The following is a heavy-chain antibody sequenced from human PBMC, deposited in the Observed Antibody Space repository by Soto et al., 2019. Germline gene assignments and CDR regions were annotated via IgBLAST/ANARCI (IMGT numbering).Heavy chain of an antibody. D-gene: IGHD6-13*01. CDR2: INHSGST. CDR1: GGTFSGYY. Sequence: QVQLQQWGAGLLKPSETLSLTCAVYGGTFSGYYWSWIRQPPGKGLEWIGEINHSGSTNYNPSLKSRVTISVDTSKNQFSLKLSSVTAADTAVYCCARGTYSSSSYQLYYYYYGMDVWGQGTTVTVSS. V-gene: IGHV4-34*01. CDR3: ARGTYSSSSYQLYYYYYGMDV. J-gene: IGHJ6*02.